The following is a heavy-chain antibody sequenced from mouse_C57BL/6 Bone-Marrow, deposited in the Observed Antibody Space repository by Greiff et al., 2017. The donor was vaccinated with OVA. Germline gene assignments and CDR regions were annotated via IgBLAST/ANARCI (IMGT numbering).Heavy chain of an antibody. Sequence: QVQLQQPGAELVRPGSSVKLSCKASGYTFTSYWMDWVKQRPGQGLEWIGNIYPSDSETHYNQKFKDKATLTVDTSSSTAYMQLSSLTSEDAAVYYCARTDSPYFDYWGQGTTLTVSS. V-gene: IGHV1-61*01. CDR1: GYTFTSYW. CDR2: IYPSDSET. D-gene: IGHD2-12*01. CDR3: ARTDSPYFDY. J-gene: IGHJ2*01.